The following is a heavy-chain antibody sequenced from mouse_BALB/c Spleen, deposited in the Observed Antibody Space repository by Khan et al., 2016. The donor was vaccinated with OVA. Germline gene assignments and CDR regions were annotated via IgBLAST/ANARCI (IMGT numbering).Heavy chain of an antibody. CDR2: ISYDGNN. D-gene: IGHD4-1*01. CDR3: TRAPWEGYFDV. V-gene: IGHV3-6*02. Sequence: EVKLEESGPGLVKPSQSLSLTCSVTGYSVTSGYYWSWIRQFPGNRLEWMGYISYDGNNNYNPSLKNPISITRDTSKNQFFLRLNSVTTEDTATYYCTRAPWEGYFDVWGAGTTVTVSS. CDR1: GYSVTSGYY. J-gene: IGHJ1*01.